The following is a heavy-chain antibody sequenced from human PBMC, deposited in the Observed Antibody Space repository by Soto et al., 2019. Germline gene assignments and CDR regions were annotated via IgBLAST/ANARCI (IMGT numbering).Heavy chain of an antibody. CDR1: GYTFTSYG. J-gene: IGHJ4*02. D-gene: IGHD5-12*01. CDR3: ARSGDGYNFYYFDY. V-gene: IGHV1-18*01. CDR2: ISAYNGNT. Sequence: ASVKVSCKASGYTFTSYGISWVRQAPGQGLEWMGWISAYNGNTNYNPSLKSRVTISVDTSKNQFSLKLNSVTAADTAVYYCARSGDGYNFYYFDYWGQGTLVTVSS.